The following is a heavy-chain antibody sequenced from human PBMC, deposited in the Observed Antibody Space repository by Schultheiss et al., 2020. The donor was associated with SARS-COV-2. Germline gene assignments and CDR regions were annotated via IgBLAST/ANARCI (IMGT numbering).Heavy chain of an antibody. D-gene: IGHD6-19*01. CDR1: GYSISSGYY. J-gene: IGHJ1*01. V-gene: IGHV4-61*01. CDR2: IYYSGST. Sequence: SQTLSLTCAVSGYSISSGYYWGWIRQPPGKGLEWIGYIYYSGSTNYNPSLKSRVTISVDTSKNQFSLKLSSVTAADTAVYYCAREPRTHSSGWYEHWGQGTLVTVSS. CDR3: AREPRTHSSGWYEH.